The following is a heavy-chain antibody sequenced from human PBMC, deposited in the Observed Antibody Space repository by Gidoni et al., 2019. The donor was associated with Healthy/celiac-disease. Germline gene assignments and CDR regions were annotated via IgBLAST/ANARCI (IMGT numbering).Heavy chain of an antibody. D-gene: IGHD3-22*01. CDR1: VGSISRSSHY. Sequence: QLQLQESGPGLVKPSETLSLTCTFSVGSISRSSHYWGWIRQPPGKGREWIGSIYYSGRTYYNPSLKSRVTISVDTSKNQFSLKLSSVTAADTAVYYCARIRIYDSSGSRGAFDIWGQGTMVTVSS. CDR2: IYYSGRT. CDR3: ARIRIYDSSGSRGAFDI. V-gene: IGHV4-39*01. J-gene: IGHJ3*02.